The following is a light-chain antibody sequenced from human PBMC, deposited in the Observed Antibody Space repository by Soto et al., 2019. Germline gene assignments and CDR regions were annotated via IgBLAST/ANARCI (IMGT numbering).Light chain of an antibody. J-gene: IGKJ1*01. Sequence: DIQLTQSPSSLSASVGDKVTITCRASQSIRSYLNWVQQKPGKAPKLLIYDASSLQTGVPSRFGGSGSGTDFSLTISSLQPEDFATYYCQQSYSTPPWTFGQGTKVEIK. CDR1: QSIRSY. CDR3: QQSYSTPPWT. CDR2: DAS. V-gene: IGKV1-39*01.